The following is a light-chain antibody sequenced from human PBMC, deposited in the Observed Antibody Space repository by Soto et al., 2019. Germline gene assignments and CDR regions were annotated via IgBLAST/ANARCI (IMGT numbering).Light chain of an antibody. J-gene: IGKJ4*01. CDR1: QMISSY. CDR2: AAS. Sequence: IQMTQSPSSLRASVGNRVTITCRARQMISSYLNWYQQKPGKAPKLLIYAASSLQSGVPSRFSGSGFVTDFTLTISSLQPEDFATYYSQQSYSTPLTFGGGTKVDIK. V-gene: IGKV1-39*01. CDR3: QQSYSTPLT.